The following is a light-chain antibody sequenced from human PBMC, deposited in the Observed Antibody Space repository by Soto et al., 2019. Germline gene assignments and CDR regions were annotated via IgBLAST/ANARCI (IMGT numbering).Light chain of an antibody. CDR3: SSYAGTYIV. J-gene: IGLJ1*01. Sequence: QSALTQPPSASGSPGQSVAISCTGTSSDVGGYDYVSWYQQHPGKAPKLMIYAVSKRPSGVPDRFSGSKSGNTASLTVSGLQAEDEADYYCSSYAGTYIVFGTGTKVTVL. CDR2: AVS. CDR1: SSDVGGYDY. V-gene: IGLV2-8*01.